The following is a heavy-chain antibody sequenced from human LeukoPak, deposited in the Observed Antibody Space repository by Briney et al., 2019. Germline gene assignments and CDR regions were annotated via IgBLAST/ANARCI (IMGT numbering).Heavy chain of an antibody. CDR2: TYYSGST. J-gene: IGHJ4*02. CDR1: GGSITSYY. Sequence: SETLSLTCTVSGGSITSYYWSWIRQPPGKGLEWIGNTYYSGSTNYNPSLKSRVTISVDTSKNQFSLRLSSVTAADTAVYYCARYSRGFGYWGQGTLVTVSS. V-gene: IGHV4-59*01. D-gene: IGHD4-11*01. CDR3: ARYSRGFGY.